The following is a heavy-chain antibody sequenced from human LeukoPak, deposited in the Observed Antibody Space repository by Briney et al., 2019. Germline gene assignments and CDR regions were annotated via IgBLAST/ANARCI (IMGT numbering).Heavy chain of an antibody. CDR2: IIPIFGTA. V-gene: IGHV1-69*05. CDR1: GGTFSSYA. D-gene: IGHD5-18*01. J-gene: IGHJ4*02. Sequence: ASVKVSCTASGGTFSSYAISWVRQAPGQGLEWMGGIIPIFGTANYAQKFQGRVTITTDEATSTAYMELSSLRSEDTAVYYCARGDVDTAMVFDYWGQGTLVTVSS. CDR3: ARGDVDTAMVFDY.